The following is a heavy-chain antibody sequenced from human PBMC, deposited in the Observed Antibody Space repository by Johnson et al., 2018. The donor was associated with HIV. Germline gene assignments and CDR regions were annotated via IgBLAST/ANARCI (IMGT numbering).Heavy chain of an antibody. J-gene: IGHJ3*02. CDR2: ISYDGSNK. V-gene: IGHV3-30*04. Sequence: QEQLVESGGGVVQPGRSLRLSCAASGFTFSDYAMHWVRQAPGKGLEWVAVISYDGSNKYYADSVKGRFTISRDNSKNTLYLQMNSLRAEDTAVYYCAKEGSGYFHACDIWGQGTMVTVSS. CDR3: AKEGSGYFHACDI. CDR1: GFTFSDYA. D-gene: IGHD3-22*01.